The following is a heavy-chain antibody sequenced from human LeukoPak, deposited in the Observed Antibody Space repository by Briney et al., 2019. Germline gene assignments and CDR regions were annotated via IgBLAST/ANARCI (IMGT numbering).Heavy chain of an antibody. CDR1: GGSISSSSYY. CDR3: ARNLLGSTAMVREGDNWFDP. J-gene: IGHJ5*02. CDR2: IYYSGST. D-gene: IGHD3-10*01. V-gene: IGHV4-39*07. Sequence: SETLSLTCTVSGGSISSSSYYWDWIRQPPGKGLEWIGNIYYSGSTNYNPSLKSRVTISVDTSKNQFSLKLSSVTAADTAVYYCARNLLGSTAMVREGDNWFDPWGQGTLVTVSS.